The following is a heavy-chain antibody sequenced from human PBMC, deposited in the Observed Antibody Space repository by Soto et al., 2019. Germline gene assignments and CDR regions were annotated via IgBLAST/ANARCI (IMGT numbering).Heavy chain of an antibody. CDR1: GFGFSDYA. J-gene: IGHJ3*02. V-gene: IGHV3-23*01. CDR2: ISGSIGSS. D-gene: IGHD3-22*01. CDR3: AKASRLPRFGVLIPHFDI. Sequence: GGSLRLSCAVSGFGFSDYAMSWVRQAPGKGLEWVSTISGSIGSSFYADSVKGRFSISKDNSNKILYLQMNSLIAEDTALYFCAKASRLPRFGVLIPHFDIWGQGTMV.